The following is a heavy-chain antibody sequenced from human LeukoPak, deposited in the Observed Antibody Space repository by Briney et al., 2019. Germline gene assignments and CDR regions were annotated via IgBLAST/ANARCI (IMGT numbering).Heavy chain of an antibody. Sequence: GGSLRLSCAASGFTFSSYAMSWVRQAPGKGLEWVSAISGSGGKTYYADSVKGRFTISRDNSKNTLYLQMNGLRAEDTAVYYCAKGRKWELPFDYWGQGTLDTVSS. CDR3: AKGRKWELPFDY. CDR1: GFTFSSYA. D-gene: IGHD1-26*01. V-gene: IGHV3-23*01. CDR2: ISGSGGKT. J-gene: IGHJ4*02.